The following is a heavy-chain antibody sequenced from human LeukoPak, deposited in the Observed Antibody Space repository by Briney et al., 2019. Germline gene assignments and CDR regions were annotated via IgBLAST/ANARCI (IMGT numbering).Heavy chain of an antibody. Sequence: GGSLRLSCEGSGFTFSNYWMGWVRQAPGKGLQWVANIKTDGSEEYYVDSVKGRFTISRDNAKNSLYLQMNSLRAEDTAVYYCATPWGCTRPDCPFLHWGQGTLVTVSS. D-gene: IGHD2-8*01. CDR3: ATPWGCTRPDCPFLH. CDR1: GFTFSNYW. J-gene: IGHJ4*02. V-gene: IGHV3-7*01. CDR2: IKTDGSEE.